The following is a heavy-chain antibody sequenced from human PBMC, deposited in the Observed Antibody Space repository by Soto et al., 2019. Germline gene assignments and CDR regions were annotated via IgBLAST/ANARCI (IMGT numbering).Heavy chain of an antibody. V-gene: IGHV3-11*01. D-gene: IGHD6-6*01. Sequence: GGSLRLSCAASGFTFSDYYMNWIRQALGKGLEWISYISSSGSTIYYADSVKGRFTNSRDNAENSLYLQMNSLRAEDTAVYYCARLRISTSVYPANYYMDVWGKGTTVTVSS. CDR3: ARLRISTSVYPANYYMDV. J-gene: IGHJ6*03. CDR2: ISSSGSTI. CDR1: GFTFSDYY.